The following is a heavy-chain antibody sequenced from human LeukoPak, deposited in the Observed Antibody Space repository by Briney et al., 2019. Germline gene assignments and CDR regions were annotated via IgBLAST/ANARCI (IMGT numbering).Heavy chain of an antibody. V-gene: IGHV3-23*01. J-gene: IGHJ4*02. CDR3: AKADYYDSSGYFDY. CDR2: ISGSGGST. D-gene: IGHD3-22*01. CDR1: GFTFSSYA. Sequence: PGGSLRLSCAASGFTFSSYAMSWVRQAPGKGLEWVSAISGSGGSTYYADSVKGRFTISRDNSKNTLYLQMDSLRAEDTAVYYCAKADYYDSSGYFDYWGQGTLVTVSS.